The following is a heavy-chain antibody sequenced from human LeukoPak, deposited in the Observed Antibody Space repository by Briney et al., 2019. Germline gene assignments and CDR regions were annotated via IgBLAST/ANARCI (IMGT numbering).Heavy chain of an antibody. Sequence: GGSLRLSCAASGFTFSSYAMSWVRQTPGKGLEWVSAISGSGDNTHYADSVMGRFTISRDNSKNTLYLQMNGLRAEDTAIFYCAKSLFTSATGTGRAFHIWGQGTRVTVSS. V-gene: IGHV3-23*01. CDR1: GFTFSSYA. CDR3: AKSLFTSATGTGRAFHI. J-gene: IGHJ3*02. CDR2: ISGSGDNT. D-gene: IGHD1-1*01.